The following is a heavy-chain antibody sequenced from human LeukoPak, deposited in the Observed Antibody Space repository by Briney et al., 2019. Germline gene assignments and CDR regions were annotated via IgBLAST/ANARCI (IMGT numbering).Heavy chain of an antibody. CDR2: INWNGGST. Sequence: TGGSLRLSCAASGFTFDDSVMSWVRQAPGKGLEWVSGINWNGGSTGYADSVKGRFTISRDNAKNSLYLQMSSLRAEDTALYYCARRAGAYSHPYDYWGQGTLVTVSS. CDR3: ARRAGAYSHPYDY. D-gene: IGHD4/OR15-4a*01. CDR1: GFTFDDSV. V-gene: IGHV3-20*04. J-gene: IGHJ4*02.